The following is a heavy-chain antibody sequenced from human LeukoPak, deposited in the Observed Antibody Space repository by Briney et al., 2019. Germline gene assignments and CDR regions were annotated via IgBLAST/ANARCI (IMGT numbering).Heavy chain of an antibody. CDR3: ASGVFRYFDY. CDR1: GFTFSSDW. Sequence: GGSLRLSCAASGFTFSSDWMSWVRQAPGKGLEWVANIKQDGSEKYYVDSVKGRFTISRDNAKNSLYLQMNSLRAEDTAVYYFASGVFRYFDYWGQGTLVTVSS. V-gene: IGHV3-7*01. D-gene: IGHD3-3*01. CDR2: IKQDGSEK. J-gene: IGHJ4*02.